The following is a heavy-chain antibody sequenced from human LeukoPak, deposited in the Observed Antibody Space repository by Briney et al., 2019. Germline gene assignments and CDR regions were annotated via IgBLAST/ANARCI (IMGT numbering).Heavy chain of an antibody. CDR3: ARAGGVYYYGMDV. J-gene: IGHJ6*02. Sequence: SGTLSLTCAVSGGSISSSNWWSWVRQPPGKGLEWIGEIYHSGSTNYNPSLKSRVTISVDKSKNQFSLKLSSVTAADTAVYYCARAGGVYYYGMDVWGQGTTVTVSS. V-gene: IGHV4-4*02. CDR2: IYHSGST. D-gene: IGHD3-10*01. CDR1: GGSISSSNW.